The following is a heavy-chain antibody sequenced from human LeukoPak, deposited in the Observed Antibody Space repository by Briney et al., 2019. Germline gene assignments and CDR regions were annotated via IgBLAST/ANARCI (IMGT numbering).Heavy chain of an antibody. CDR1: GFTFSSYD. J-gene: IGHJ4*02. D-gene: IGHD3-16*01. CDR3: ARGGALKGDVYYFDY. Sequence: AGGSLRLSCAASGFTFSSYDMHWVRQATGKGLEWVSAIGAAGDTYYPGSVKGRFTISRENAKNSLYLQMNSLRAGDTAVYYCARGGALKGDVYYFDYWGQGTLVTVSS. V-gene: IGHV3-13*01. CDR2: IGAAGDT.